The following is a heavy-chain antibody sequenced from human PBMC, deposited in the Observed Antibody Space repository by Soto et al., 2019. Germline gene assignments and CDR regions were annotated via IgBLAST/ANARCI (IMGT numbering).Heavy chain of an antibody. CDR3: AREAFGKSWTYYVSHHDN. Sequence: PSETLSLTCAVSGSSVSSAYYWGWIRQPPGKGLEWIATIYHDGSTYYNPSLKSRVTISLDMSKNQFSLQVRSVTAADTAVYFCAREAFGKSWTYYVSHHDNWGQGTLVIVSS. J-gene: IGHJ4*02. CDR2: IYHDGST. V-gene: IGHV4-38-2*02. CDR1: GSSVSSAYY. D-gene: IGHD1-26*01.